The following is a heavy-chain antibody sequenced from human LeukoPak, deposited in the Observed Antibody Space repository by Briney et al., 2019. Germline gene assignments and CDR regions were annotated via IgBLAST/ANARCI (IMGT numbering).Heavy chain of an antibody. D-gene: IGHD4-17*01. Sequence: PGGSLRLSCAASGFTFSSYGMHWVRHAPGKGLEWVAFIRYDGSNKYCADSVKGRFTICRDNSKNTLYLQMNSLRAEDTAVYYCARHYMTTVTKGAFDIWGQGTMVTVSS. CDR3: ARHYMTTVTKGAFDI. CDR2: IRYDGSNK. CDR1: GFTFSSYG. V-gene: IGHV3-30*02. J-gene: IGHJ3*02.